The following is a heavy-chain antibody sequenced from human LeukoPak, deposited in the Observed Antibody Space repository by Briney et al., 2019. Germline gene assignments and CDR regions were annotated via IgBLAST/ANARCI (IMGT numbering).Heavy chain of an antibody. Sequence: SGPTLVNPTQTLTLTCTFSGFSLSTSGVGVGWIRQPPGKALEWLALIYWDDDKRYSPSLKSRLTITKDTSKNQVVLTMTNMDPVDTATYYCAHESVSRKDSSGYYYRGGNDAFDIWGQGTMVTVSS. V-gene: IGHV2-5*02. J-gene: IGHJ3*02. CDR2: IYWDDDK. D-gene: IGHD3-22*01. CDR3: AHESVSRKDSSGYYYRGGNDAFDI. CDR1: GFSLSTSGVG.